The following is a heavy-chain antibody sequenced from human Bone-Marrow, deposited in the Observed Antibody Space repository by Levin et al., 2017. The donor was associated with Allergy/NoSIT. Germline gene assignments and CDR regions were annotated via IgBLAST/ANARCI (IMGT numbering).Heavy chain of an antibody. CDR1: GGSISSSLYY. CDR2: MFHTGRT. Sequence: PSETLSLTCTVSGGSISSSLYYWGWIRQPPGKGLEWIGNMFHTGRTEYSPSLKSRVTISVDTSKNTFSLSLTSVTAADTAVYYCASGADYGSGLYVIENWGQGALVLVSS. V-gene: IGHV4-39*07. J-gene: IGHJ4*02. D-gene: IGHD3-10*01. CDR3: ASGADYGSGLYVIEN.